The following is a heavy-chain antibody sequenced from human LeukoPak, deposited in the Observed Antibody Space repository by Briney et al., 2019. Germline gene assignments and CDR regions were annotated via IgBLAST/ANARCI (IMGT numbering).Heavy chain of an antibody. J-gene: IGHJ1*01. Sequence: GGSLRLSCAASGFTVSDNYMSWVRQAPGKGLEWVSVFYSGGSTRYAVSVKGRLTTSTDNSKNPLYLQLNGVRAEEPAMYVCASSSWSAEYFHSCGQRTLWTASS. CDR1: GFTVSDNY. CDR2: FYSGGST. V-gene: IGHV3-66*01. CDR3: ASSSWSAEYFHS. D-gene: IGHD6-13*01.